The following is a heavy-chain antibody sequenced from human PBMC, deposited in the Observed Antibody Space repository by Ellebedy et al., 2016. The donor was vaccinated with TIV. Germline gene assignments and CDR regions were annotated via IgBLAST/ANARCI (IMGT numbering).Heavy chain of an antibody. CDR2: INVNSGGT. Sequence: ASVKVSCKASGYTFTGYYMHWVRQAPGQGPEWMGWINVNSGGTNYAQRFQGRAAMTRDTSNNTAYMERSRLRSDETAVYYCARDGGVGEDWFDPWGQGTLVTVSS. V-gene: IGHV1-2*02. D-gene: IGHD3-10*01. CDR3: ARDGGVGEDWFDP. CDR1: GYTFTGYY. J-gene: IGHJ5*02.